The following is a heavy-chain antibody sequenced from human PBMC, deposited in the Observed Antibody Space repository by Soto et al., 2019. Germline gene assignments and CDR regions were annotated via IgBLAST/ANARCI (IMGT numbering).Heavy chain of an antibody. CDR3: ASLGYDSSGYYFDY. CDR2: IWYDGSNK. V-gene: IGHV3-33*01. Sequence: QVQLVESGGGMVQPGRSLRLSCAASGFTFSSYGMHWVRQAPGKGLEWVAVIWYDGSNKYYADSVKGRFTISRDNSKNTLYLQMNSLRAEDTAVYYCASLGYDSSGYYFDYWGQGTLVTVSS. J-gene: IGHJ4*02. D-gene: IGHD3-22*01. CDR1: GFTFSSYG.